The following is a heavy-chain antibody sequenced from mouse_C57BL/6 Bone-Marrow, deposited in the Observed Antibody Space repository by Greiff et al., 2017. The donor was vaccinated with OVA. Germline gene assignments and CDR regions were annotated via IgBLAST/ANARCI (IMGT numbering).Heavy chain of an antibody. V-gene: IGHV5-4*01. Sequence: DVMLVESGGGLVKPGGSLKLSCAASGFTFSSYAMSWVRQTPEKRLEWVATISDGGSYTYYPDNVKGRFTISRDNAKNNLYLQMSHLKSEDTAMYYCARDRRDYYFDYWGQGTTLTVSS. CDR1: GFTFSSYA. CDR2: ISDGGSYT. CDR3: ARDRRDYYFDY. J-gene: IGHJ2*01.